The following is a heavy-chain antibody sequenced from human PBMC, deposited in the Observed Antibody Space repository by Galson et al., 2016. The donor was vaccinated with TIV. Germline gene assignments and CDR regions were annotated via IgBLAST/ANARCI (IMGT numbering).Heavy chain of an antibody. CDR2: INPDSGNT. V-gene: IGHV1-8*02. CDR3: ARSWSVVASNWVDP. D-gene: IGHD2-2*01. CDR1: GYTFTSYH. J-gene: IGHJ5*02. Sequence: SVKVSCKASGYTFTSYHINWVRQATGQGLEWMGWINPDSGNTGYVQKFQGRVTMTRNISASTVYMELSSLRSEDTAVYYCARSWSVVASNWVDPWGQGTLVTVSS.